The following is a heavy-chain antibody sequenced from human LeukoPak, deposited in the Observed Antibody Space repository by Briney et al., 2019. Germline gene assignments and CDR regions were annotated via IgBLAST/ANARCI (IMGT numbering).Heavy chain of an antibody. D-gene: IGHD3-22*01. CDR2: ISSSSSYI. Sequence: PGGSLRLSCAASGFTFSSYSMNWVRQAPGKGLEWVSSISSSSSYIYYADPVKGRFTISRDNAKNSLYLQMNSLRAEDTAVYYCARASYDSSGYYHGYFQHWGQGTLVTVSS. V-gene: IGHV3-21*01. J-gene: IGHJ1*01. CDR1: GFTFSSYS. CDR3: ARASYDSSGYYHGYFQH.